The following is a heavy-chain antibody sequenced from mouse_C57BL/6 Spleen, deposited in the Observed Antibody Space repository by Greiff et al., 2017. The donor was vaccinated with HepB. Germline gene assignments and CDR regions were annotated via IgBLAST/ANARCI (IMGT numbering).Heavy chain of an antibody. D-gene: IGHD1-1*01. CDR1: GFTFSNYW. V-gene: IGHV6-3*01. J-gene: IGHJ1*03. CDR3: TGGSSYWYFDV. Sequence: EVKLLESGGGLVQPGGSMKLSCVASGFTFSNYWMNWVRQSPGKGLEWVAQIRLKSDNYATHYAESVKGRFTISRDDSKSSVYLQMNNLRAEDTGIYYCTGGSSYWYFDVWGTGTTVTVSS. CDR2: IRLKSDNYAT.